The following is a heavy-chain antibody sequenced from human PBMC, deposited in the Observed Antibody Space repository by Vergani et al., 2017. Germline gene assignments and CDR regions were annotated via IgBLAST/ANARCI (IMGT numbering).Heavy chain of an antibody. V-gene: IGHV4-61*02. Sequence: QVQLQESGPGLVKPSQTLSLTCTVSGGSFSSGSYYWSWIRQPAGKGLEWIGRIYTSGSTNYNPSLKSRVTISVDTSKNQFSLKLSSVTAADTAVYYCARDARHRRPPYYYYMDVWGKGTTVTVSS. J-gene: IGHJ6*03. CDR2: IYTSGST. CDR1: GGSFSSGSYY. CDR3: ARDARHRRPPYYYYMDV. D-gene: IGHD6-6*01.